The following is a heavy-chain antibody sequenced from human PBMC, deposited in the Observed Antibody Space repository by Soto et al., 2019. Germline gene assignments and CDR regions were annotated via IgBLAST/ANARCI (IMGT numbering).Heavy chain of an antibody. CDR3: ARHGIQVSHDV. D-gene: IGHD5-18*01. CDR1: GFSISDYE. V-gene: IGHV3-48*03. CDR2: ISGSGSTV. Sequence: DVQLVESGGDLAQPGGSLRLSCAASGFSISDYEMNWVRQAPGKGLEWVSYISGSGSTVYYADSVKGRFTISRDNAKNSVFLQINTLRVEDAAVYYCARHGIQVSHDVWGQGTTVIVSS. J-gene: IGHJ6*02.